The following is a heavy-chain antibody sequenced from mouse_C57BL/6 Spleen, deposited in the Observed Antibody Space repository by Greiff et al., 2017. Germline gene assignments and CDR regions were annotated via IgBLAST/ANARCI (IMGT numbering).Heavy chain of an antibody. D-gene: IGHD2-2*01. CDR3: ARSPYGYDGYYAMDY. Sequence: EVKLMESGAELVKPGASVKLSCTASGFNIKDYYMHWVKQRTEQGLEWIGRIDPADGETNYAPKFQGKATITADTSSNTAYLQLSSLTSEDTAVYYCARSPYGYDGYYAMDYWGQGTSVTVSS. CDR1: GFNIKDYY. V-gene: IGHV14-2*01. CDR2: IDPADGET. J-gene: IGHJ4*01.